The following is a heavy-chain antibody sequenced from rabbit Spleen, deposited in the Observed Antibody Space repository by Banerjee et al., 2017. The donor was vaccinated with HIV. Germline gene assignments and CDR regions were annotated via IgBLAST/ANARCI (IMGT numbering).Heavy chain of an antibody. V-gene: IGHV1S40*01. CDR2: IDTGSSGFT. CDR3: ARDTSTSFSSYGMDL. J-gene: IGHJ6*01. CDR1: GVSFSSSSY. Sequence: QSLEESGGDLVKPGASLTPTCTASGVSFSSSSYMCWVRQAPGKGLEWIACIDTGSSGFTYFATWAKGRFTRSKTSSTTVTLQMTRLTAADTATYFCARDTSTSFSSYGMDLWGPGTLVTVS. D-gene: IGHD1-1*01.